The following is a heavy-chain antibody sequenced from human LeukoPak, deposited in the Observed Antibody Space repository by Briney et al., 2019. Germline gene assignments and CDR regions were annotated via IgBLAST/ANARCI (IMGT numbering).Heavy chain of an antibody. D-gene: IGHD2-21*02. J-gene: IGHJ4*02. CDR2: INYSGST. CDR3: ARNPSLHIVVVTAIDY. CDR1: GDSISSSSYY. V-gene: IGHV4-39*01. Sequence: SETLSLTCTVSGDSISSSSYYWGWIRQPPGKGLEWIANINYSGSTYYNPSLKSRVTISVDTSKNQFSLKLSSVTAADTAVYYCARNPSLHIVVVTAIDYWGRGTLVTVSS.